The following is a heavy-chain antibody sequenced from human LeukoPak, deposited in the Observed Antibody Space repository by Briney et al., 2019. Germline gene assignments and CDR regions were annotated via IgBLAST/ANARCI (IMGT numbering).Heavy chain of an antibody. CDR1: GGSTTDYF. V-gene: IGHV4-4*07. Sequence: PSETLSLTCTVSGGSTTDYFWSWIRQPAGKGLEWIGRIYSSGSTNYNASLKSRVTMSVDTSKNQFSLKLSSVTAADTAVYYCARGPNYYDFWSGYYTDYFDYWGQGTLVTVSS. CDR2: IYSSGST. CDR3: ARGPNYYDFWSGYYTDYFDY. D-gene: IGHD3-3*01. J-gene: IGHJ4*02.